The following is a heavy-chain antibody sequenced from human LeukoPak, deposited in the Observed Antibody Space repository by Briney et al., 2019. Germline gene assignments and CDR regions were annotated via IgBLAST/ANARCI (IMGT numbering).Heavy chain of an antibody. V-gene: IGHV3-7*01. CDR3: ARDTRIFLGATRYYYYGMDV. CDR2: IKQDGSEK. J-gene: IGHJ6*02. Sequence: GGSLRLSCAASGFTFSSYWMSWVRQAPGKGLEWVANIKQDGSEKYYVDSVKGRFAISRDNAKNSLYLQMNSLRAEDTAVYYCARDTRIFLGATRYYYYGMDVWGQGTTVTVSS. D-gene: IGHD1-26*01. CDR1: GFTFSSYW.